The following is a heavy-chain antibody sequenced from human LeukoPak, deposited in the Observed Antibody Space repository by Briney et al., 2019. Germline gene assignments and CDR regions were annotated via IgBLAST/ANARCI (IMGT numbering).Heavy chain of an antibody. CDR2: ISYDGSNK. J-gene: IGHJ3*02. Sequence: GGSLRLSCAASGFTFSSYAMRWVRQAPGKGLEWVAVISYDGSNKYYADSVKGRFTISRDNSKNTLYLQMNSLRAEDTAVYYCARGDHYGTTNTFDIWGQGTMVTVSS. D-gene: IGHD3-10*01. CDR1: GFTFSSYA. CDR3: ARGDHYGTTNTFDI. V-gene: IGHV3-30-3*01.